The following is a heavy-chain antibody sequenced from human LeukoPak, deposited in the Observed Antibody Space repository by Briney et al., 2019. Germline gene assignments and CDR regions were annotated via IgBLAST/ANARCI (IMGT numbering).Heavy chain of an antibody. V-gene: IGHV3-23*01. CDR1: GFTFSSYA. Sequence: GGSLRLSCAASGFTFSSYAMSWVRQAPGKGLEWVSAISGSGGSTYYADSVKGRFTISRDNSKNTLYLQINSLRAEDTAVYYCARAPGQWLAIDYWGQGTLVTVSS. CDR2: ISGSGGST. J-gene: IGHJ4*02. D-gene: IGHD6-19*01. CDR3: ARAPGQWLAIDY.